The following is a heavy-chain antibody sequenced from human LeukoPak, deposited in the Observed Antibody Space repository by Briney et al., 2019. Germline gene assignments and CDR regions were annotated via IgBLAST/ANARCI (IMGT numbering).Heavy chain of an antibody. CDR1: GGSISSGGYY. CDR3: ARGEVTAYSRDAFDI. J-gene: IGHJ3*02. CDR2: IYYSGST. D-gene: IGHD2-21*02. V-gene: IGHV4-31*03. Sequence: SETLSLTCTVSGGSISSGGYYWSWIRQHPGKGLEWIGYIYYSGSTYYNPSLKSRVTISVDTSRNQFSLKLSSVTAADTAVYYCARGEVTAYSRDAFDIWGQGTMVTVSS.